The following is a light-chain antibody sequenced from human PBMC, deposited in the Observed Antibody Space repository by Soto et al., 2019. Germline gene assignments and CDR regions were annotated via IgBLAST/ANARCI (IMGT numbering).Light chain of an antibody. J-gene: IGKJ1*01. CDR1: QSISSW. V-gene: IGKV1-5*01. Sequence: DIQMTQSPSTLSASVGDRVTITCRASQSISSWLAWYQQKPGKAPKLLIYDASSLESGVPSRFSGSGSGTEFTLTISSLQPDDFATDDCQQYNSYLTFGQGTKVDIK. CDR2: DAS. CDR3: QQYNSYLT.